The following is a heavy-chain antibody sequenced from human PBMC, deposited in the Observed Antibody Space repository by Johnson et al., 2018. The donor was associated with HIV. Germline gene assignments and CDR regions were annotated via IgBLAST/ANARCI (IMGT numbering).Heavy chain of an antibody. V-gene: IGHV3-30*19. D-gene: IGHD3-22*01. Sequence: VQLVESGGGVVQPGKSLRLSCAASGFPFSSYGMHWVRQAPGKGLQWVAAICYDGTTKSYADSVQRRCPIPRDTSQNTLYLQMNSLRIEDPAVYYCAREGGTFYDSSGSLAFDIWGRGTAVDVSS. CDR1: GFPFSSYG. J-gene: IGHJ3*02. CDR3: AREGGTFYDSSGSLAFDI. CDR2: ICYDGTTK.